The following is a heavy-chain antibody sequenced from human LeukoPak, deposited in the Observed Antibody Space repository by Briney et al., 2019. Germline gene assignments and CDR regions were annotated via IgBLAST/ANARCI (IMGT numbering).Heavy chain of an antibody. Sequence: WVRQAPGQGLEWMGWINPKSGETRYEQKFQGRVTMTRDTSITTAYMELSRLRSDDTALYYCAREAGDNTYNAWGQGTMVTVSS. CDR2: INPKSGET. J-gene: IGHJ3*01. V-gene: IGHV1-2*02. D-gene: IGHD7-27*01. CDR3: AREAGDNTYNA.